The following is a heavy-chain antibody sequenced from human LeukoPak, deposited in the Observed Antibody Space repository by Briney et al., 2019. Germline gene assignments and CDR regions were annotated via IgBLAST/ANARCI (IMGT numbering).Heavy chain of an antibody. D-gene: IGHD3-3*01. CDR3: AKEGSYYDFWSGSDS. Sequence: GGSLRLSCAVSGFTFSSYAMSWVRQAPGKGLEWVSAISGSGGSTYYADSVKGRFTISRDNSKNMLYLQMNSLRAEDTAVYYCAKEGSYYDFWSGSDSWGQGTLVSVSS. CDR2: ISGSGGST. CDR1: GFTFSSYA. V-gene: IGHV3-23*01. J-gene: IGHJ4*02.